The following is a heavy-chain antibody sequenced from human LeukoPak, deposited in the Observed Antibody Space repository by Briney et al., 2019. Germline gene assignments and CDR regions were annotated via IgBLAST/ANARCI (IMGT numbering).Heavy chain of an antibody. CDR2: IIPILGIA. CDR1: GGTFSSYT. D-gene: IGHD3-22*01. V-gene: IGHV1-69*02. Sequence: GSSVKVSCEASGGTFSSYTISWVRQAPGQGLEWMGRIIPILGIANYAQKFQGRVTITADKSTSTAYMELSSLRSEDTAVYYCARGPLRGYYDSSGYYYGYWGQGTLVTVSS. J-gene: IGHJ4*02. CDR3: ARGPLRGYYDSSGYYYGY.